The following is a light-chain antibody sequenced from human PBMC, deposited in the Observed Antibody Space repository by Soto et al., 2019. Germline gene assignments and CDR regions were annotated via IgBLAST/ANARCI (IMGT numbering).Light chain of an antibody. J-gene: IGKJ5*01. CDR2: AAA. CDR3: QQSYITPIT. CDR1: QTINSY. V-gene: IGKV1-39*01. Sequence: DIQLTQSPSSLSASIGDRVTITCRASQTINSYLNWYQQKPGEAPNLLIYAAASLQSGVPSRFSGSGSGTDFTLTISSLQPEDFATYHCQQSYITPITFGQGTRLEI.